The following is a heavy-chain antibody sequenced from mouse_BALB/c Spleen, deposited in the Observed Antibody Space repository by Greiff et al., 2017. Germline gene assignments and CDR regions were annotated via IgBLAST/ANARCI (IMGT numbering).Heavy chain of an antibody. Sequence: LVESGGGLVQPGGSRKLSCAASGFTFSSFGMHWVRQAPEKGLEWVAYISSGSSTIYYADTVKGRFTISRDNPKNTLFLQMTSLRSEDTAMYYCARNDGYDDYAMDYWGQGTSVTVSS. CDR2: ISSGSSTI. D-gene: IGHD2-2*01. CDR3: ARNDGYDDYAMDY. V-gene: IGHV5-17*02. J-gene: IGHJ4*01. CDR1: GFTFSSFG.